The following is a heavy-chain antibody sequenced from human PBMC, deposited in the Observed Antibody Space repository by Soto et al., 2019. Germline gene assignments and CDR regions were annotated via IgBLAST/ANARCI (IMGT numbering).Heavy chain of an antibody. J-gene: IGHJ6*02. CDR2: FYYSGKT. CDR1: GGSISTSSSTYY. D-gene: IGHD3-16*01. Sequence: SATLSLTGSVSGGSISTSSSTYYWGWMRQPTGMGLEWIASFYYSGKTFYNPSLKSRVTMSVDTSKNQFSLKLSSVTAADTAVYYCARHNGPLYVGYYYDMDVWGQGTTVTVSS. V-gene: IGHV4-39*01. CDR3: ARHNGPLYVGYYYDMDV.